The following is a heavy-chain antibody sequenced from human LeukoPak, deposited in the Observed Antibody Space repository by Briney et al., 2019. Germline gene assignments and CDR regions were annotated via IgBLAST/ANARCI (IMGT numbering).Heavy chain of an antibody. CDR3: AKDRQWLTDGMDV. Sequence: GGSLRLSCAASGFTFDDYAMHWARQAPGKGLEWVSGISWNSGSIGYADSVKGRFTISRDNAKNSLYLQMNSLRAEDTALYYCAKDRQWLTDGMDVWGQGTTVTVSS. D-gene: IGHD6-19*01. CDR1: GFTFDDYA. J-gene: IGHJ6*02. CDR2: ISWNSGSI. V-gene: IGHV3-9*01.